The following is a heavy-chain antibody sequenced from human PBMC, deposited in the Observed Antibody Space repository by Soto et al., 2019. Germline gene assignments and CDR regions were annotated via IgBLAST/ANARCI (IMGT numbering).Heavy chain of an antibody. CDR3: VRDGTKTLRDCFDL. J-gene: IGHJ5*02. CDR1: GASISGFY. CDR2: IYATGTT. D-gene: IGHD1-1*01. V-gene: IGHV4-4*07. Sequence: SETLSLTCTVSGASISGFYWSWIRMSAGKGLEWIGRIYATGTTDYNPSLKSRVMMSVDTSKKQFSLKLRSVTAADTAVYYCVRDGTKTLRDCFDLWGQGISVTGSS.